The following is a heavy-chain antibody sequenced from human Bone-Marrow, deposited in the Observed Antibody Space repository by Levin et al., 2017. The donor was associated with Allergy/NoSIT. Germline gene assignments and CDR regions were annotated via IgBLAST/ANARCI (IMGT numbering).Heavy chain of an antibody. Sequence: ASVKVSCKASDYTFTDYAISWVRQAPGQGLEWMGWISAYNRITIYAQKFQGRVTMTTDTSTSTVYMELRSLKSDDTAVYYCARGSRAVAGDGFEYWGQGTLVTVSS. CDR1: DYTFTDYA. CDR3: ARGSRAVAGDGFEY. V-gene: IGHV1-18*01. D-gene: IGHD6-19*01. CDR2: ISAYNRIT. J-gene: IGHJ4*02.